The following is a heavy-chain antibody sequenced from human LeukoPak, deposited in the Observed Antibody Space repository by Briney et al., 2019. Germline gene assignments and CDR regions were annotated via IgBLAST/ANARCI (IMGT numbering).Heavy chain of an antibody. CDR3: ARQDGSALYYFDY. J-gene: IGHJ4*02. Sequence: GESLQISCKGSGYSFTSYWIAWVRPMPGKGLEWMGIIYPGDSDIRYSPSFQGQVTISADKSISTAYLQWSSLKASDTAMYYCARQDGSALYYFDYWGQGTLVTVSS. CDR2: IYPGDSDI. CDR1: GYSFTSYW. D-gene: IGHD5-24*01. V-gene: IGHV5-51*01.